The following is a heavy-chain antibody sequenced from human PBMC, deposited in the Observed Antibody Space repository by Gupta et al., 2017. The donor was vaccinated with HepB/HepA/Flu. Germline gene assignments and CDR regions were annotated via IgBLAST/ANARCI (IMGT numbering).Heavy chain of an antibody. V-gene: IGHV4-34*01. J-gene: IGHJ5*02. D-gene: IGHD6-13*01. Sequence: IRQPPGKGLEWIGEINHSGSTNYNPSLKSRVTISVDTSKNQFSLKLSSVTAADTAVYYCASSDSSSGQRGVWFDPWGQGTLVTVSS. CDR2: INHSGST. CDR3: ASSDSSSGQRGVWFDP.